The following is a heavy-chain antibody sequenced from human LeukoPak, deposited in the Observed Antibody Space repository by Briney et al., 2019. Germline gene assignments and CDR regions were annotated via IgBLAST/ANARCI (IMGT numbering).Heavy chain of an antibody. Sequence: KASETLSLTCTVSGGSISSGSYYWSWIRQPAGKGLEWIGRIYTGGSTNYNPSLKSRVTISVDTSKNQFSLKLSSVTAADTAVYCCAVSIAAAGTFAGDYYYYYGMDVWGQGTTVTVSS. D-gene: IGHD6-13*01. J-gene: IGHJ6*02. CDR2: IYTGGST. CDR1: GGSISSGSYY. V-gene: IGHV4-61*02. CDR3: AVSIAAAGTFAGDYYYYYGMDV.